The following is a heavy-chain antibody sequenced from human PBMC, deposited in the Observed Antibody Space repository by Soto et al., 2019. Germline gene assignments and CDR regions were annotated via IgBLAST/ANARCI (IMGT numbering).Heavy chain of an antibody. V-gene: IGHV4-59*08. Sequence: SETLSLTCTVSGGSISSYYWSWIRQPPGKGLEWIGYIYYSGSTNYNPSLKSRVTISVDTSQNQFSLKLSSVTAADTAVYYCARHEWPTVTTYYYYMDVWGKGTTVTVSS. CDR1: GGSISSYY. CDR3: ARHEWPTVTTYYYYMDV. CDR2: IYYSGST. J-gene: IGHJ6*03. D-gene: IGHD4-4*01.